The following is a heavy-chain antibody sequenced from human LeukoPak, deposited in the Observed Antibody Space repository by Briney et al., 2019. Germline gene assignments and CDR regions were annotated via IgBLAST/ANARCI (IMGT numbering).Heavy chain of an antibody. V-gene: IGHV3-9*01. CDR3: AKALDYYSYMDV. J-gene: IGHJ6*03. CDR1: GFIFDDYV. CDR2: ISWNCNSI. Sequence: PGRSLRFSCVASGFIFDDYVMHWVRQAPGKGLEWVSGISWNCNSIAYADSVKGRFTISRDYAKNSLYLRMNSLRADDTTFYYFAKALDYYSYMDVWRKETTVTVSS.